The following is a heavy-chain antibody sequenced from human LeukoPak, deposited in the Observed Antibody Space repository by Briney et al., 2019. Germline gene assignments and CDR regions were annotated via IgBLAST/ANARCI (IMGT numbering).Heavy chain of an antibody. CDR1: GFTFSDYY. CDR2: ISSSGSTI. J-gene: IGHJ5*02. Sequence: GGSLRLSCAASGFTFSDYYMSWIRQAPGKGLEWVSYISSSGSTIYYADSVKGRLTISRDNAKNSLYLQMNSLRAEDTAVYYCASDLYCSSTSCSGGNWFDPWGQGTLVTVSS. V-gene: IGHV3-11*01. CDR3: ASDLYCSSTSCSGGNWFDP. D-gene: IGHD2-2*01.